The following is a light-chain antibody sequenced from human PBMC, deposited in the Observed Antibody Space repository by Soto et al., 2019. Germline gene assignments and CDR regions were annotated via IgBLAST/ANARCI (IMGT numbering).Light chain of an antibody. CDR2: GAS. CDR1: HSISGW. V-gene: IGKV1-5*01. J-gene: IGKJ1*01. Sequence: DIQMTQSPSTLSASVGDRVALTCRASHSISGWLAWDQQKPGKAPTLLIYGASSLQTGVPSRFSGSGSGTEFSLTIKSLEPDDFATYYCQQYNSYSWTFGQGTKVDIK. CDR3: QQYNSYSWT.